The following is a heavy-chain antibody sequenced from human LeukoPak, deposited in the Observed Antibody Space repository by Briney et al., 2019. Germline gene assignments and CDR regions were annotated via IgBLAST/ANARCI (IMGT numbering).Heavy chain of an antibody. J-gene: IGHJ3*02. CDR1: GYTFTSYD. CDR3: ARDRTYEVGAFDI. CDR2: MNPNSGNT. D-gene: IGHD3-22*01. V-gene: IGHV1-8*01. Sequence: ASVEVSCKASGYTFTSYDINWVRQATGQGLEWMGWMNPNSGNTGYAQKFQGRVTMTRNTSISTAYMELSSLRSEDTAVYYCARDRTYEVGAFDIWGQGTMVTVSS.